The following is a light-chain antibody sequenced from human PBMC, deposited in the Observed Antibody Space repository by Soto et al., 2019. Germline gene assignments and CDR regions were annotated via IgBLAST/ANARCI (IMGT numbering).Light chain of an antibody. CDR1: QGVRSS. J-gene: IGKJ3*01. V-gene: IGKV1-17*01. CDR3: LQHNSYPFT. Sequence: DIQMTQSPSSLSASAGDRVTITCRASQGVRSSLDWYQQKPGKAPKRLIYEISSLQSGVPSRFSGSGSGTEFTLTISSLQPEDFATYYCLQHNSYPFTFGPGTKLDIK. CDR2: EIS.